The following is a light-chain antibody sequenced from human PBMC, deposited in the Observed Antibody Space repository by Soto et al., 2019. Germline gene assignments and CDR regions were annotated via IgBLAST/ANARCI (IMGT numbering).Light chain of an antibody. J-gene: IGKJ4*01. V-gene: IGKV3-15*01. CDR3: LQYSDWPLT. CDR1: QSVGSK. CDR2: DAS. Sequence: ERVMTRSPATLSVSPGQRATLSCRASQSVGSKLAWYQQKPGQAPRLLIYDASSRAPGVPARFSGSGSGTDFTLTISSLQSEDFAAYYCLQYSDWPLTFGGGTKVEIK.